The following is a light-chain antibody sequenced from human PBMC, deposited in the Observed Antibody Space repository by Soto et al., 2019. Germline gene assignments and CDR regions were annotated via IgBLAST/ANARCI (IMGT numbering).Light chain of an antibody. Sequence: VMTQSPLSLPVTPGEAASISCRCSQSRLNSNGYNYLDWYLQRPGQSPQLLITLGSNRASGVPDRFSGTGSGTDFTLKIIRVEGEDVGVYYCMQALQSPITFGQGTRLETK. J-gene: IGKJ5*01. V-gene: IGKV2-28*01. CDR2: LGS. CDR3: MQALQSPIT. CDR1: QSRLNSNGYNY.